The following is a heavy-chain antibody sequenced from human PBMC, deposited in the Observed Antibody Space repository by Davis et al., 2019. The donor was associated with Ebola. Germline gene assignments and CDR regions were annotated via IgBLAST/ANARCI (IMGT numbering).Heavy chain of an antibody. J-gene: IGHJ6*02. CDR1: GGTFSSYA. CDR2: INPNSGGT. CDR3: ARDPPYDSSGYYFYYYYYYGMDV. V-gene: IGHV1-2*02. D-gene: IGHD3-22*01. Sequence: ASVKVSCKASGGTFSSYAISWVRQAPGQGLEWMGWINPNSGGTNYAQKFQGRVTMTRDTSISTAYMELSRLRSDDTAVYYCARDPPYDSSGYYFYYYYYYGMDVWGQGTTVTVSS.